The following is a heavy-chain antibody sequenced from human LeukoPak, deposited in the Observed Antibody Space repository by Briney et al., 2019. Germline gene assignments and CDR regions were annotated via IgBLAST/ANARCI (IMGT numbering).Heavy chain of an antibody. J-gene: IGHJ4*02. CDR2: IRYDGSNK. V-gene: IGHV3-30*02. CDR3: AKWGGSSPKADY. CDR1: GFTFSSYG. D-gene: IGHD3-10*01. Sequence: PGGSLRLSCAASGFTFSSYGMHWVRQAPGKGLEWVAFIRYDGSNKYYADSVKGRFTISRDNSKNTPYLQMNSLRAEDTAVYYCAKWGGSSPKADYWGQGTLVTVSS.